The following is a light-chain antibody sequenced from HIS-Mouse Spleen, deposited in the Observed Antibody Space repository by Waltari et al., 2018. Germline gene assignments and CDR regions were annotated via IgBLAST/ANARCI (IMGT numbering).Light chain of an antibody. CDR1: ALPKKY. CDR2: EDS. Sequence: SYELTQPPSVSVSPGQTARITCSGDALPKKYAYWYQQKSGQAPVLVIYEDSKRPSGIPERFSGSRSGTIATLTSSGAQVEDEADYYCYSTDSSGNHRVFGGGTKLTVL. V-gene: IGLV3-10*01. J-gene: IGLJ2*01. CDR3: YSTDSSGNHRV.